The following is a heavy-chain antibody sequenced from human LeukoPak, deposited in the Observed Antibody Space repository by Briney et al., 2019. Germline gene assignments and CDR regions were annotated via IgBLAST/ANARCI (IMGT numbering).Heavy chain of an antibody. D-gene: IGHD5-18*01. Sequence: PGGSLRLSCAASGFTFSDYYMSWVRQAPGKGLEWVSTINDRGTGTYYADSVKGRFTISRDNSKNTLSLQMNSLRAEDTAVYYCAKGLKTAVGPYMGYHYYMDVWGKGTTVTVSS. CDR2: INDRGTGT. J-gene: IGHJ6*03. CDR3: AKGLKTAVGPYMGYHYYMDV. V-gene: IGHV3-23*01. CDR1: GFTFSDYY.